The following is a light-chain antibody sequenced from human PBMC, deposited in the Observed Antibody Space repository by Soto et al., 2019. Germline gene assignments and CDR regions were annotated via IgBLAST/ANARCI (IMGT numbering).Light chain of an antibody. J-gene: IGKJ1*01. Sequence: DIQMTQSPSSLSASVGDRVTITCRASQSISTYLNWYQQKPAKAPNLLIYATSSLQSGVPSRFSGSGSGTDFTLTISSLQPEDFATYYCQQTYSTEETFGQGTKVEIK. CDR3: QQTYSTEET. CDR1: QSISTY. V-gene: IGKV1-39*01. CDR2: ATS.